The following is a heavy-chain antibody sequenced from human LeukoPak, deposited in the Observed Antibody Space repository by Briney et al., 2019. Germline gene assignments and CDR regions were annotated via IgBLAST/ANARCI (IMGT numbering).Heavy chain of an antibody. V-gene: IGHV5-51*01. CDR1: GYIFTTYW. CDR3: ARQIIRAVNYHYMDV. D-gene: IGHD3-10*01. CDR2: IYPGDSDT. J-gene: IGHJ6*03. Sequence: GDSLKISCQGSGYIFTTYWIGWVRQMPGKGLEWMGIIYPGDSDTRYSPSFQGQVTISADKSINTAYLQWSSLKASDSAMYYCARQIIRAVNYHYMDVWGKGTTVTVSS.